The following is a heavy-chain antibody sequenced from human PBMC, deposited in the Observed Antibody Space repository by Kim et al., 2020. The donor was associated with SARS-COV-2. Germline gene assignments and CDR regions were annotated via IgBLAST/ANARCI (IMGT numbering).Heavy chain of an antibody. Sequence: GGSLRLSCAASGFTFSSYGMHWVRQAPGKGLEWVAVIWYDGSNKYYADSVKGRFTISRDNSKNTLYLQMNSLRAEDTAVYYCARGASMAVAGLDYWGQGTLVTVSS. CDR1: GFTFSSYG. D-gene: IGHD6-19*01. CDR3: ARGASMAVAGLDY. V-gene: IGHV3-33*01. CDR2: IWYDGSNK. J-gene: IGHJ4*02.